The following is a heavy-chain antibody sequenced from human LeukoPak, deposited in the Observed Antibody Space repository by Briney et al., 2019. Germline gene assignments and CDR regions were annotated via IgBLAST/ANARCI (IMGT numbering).Heavy chain of an antibody. Sequence: GGPLRLFCVASGVTFGTYGLHWVRQAPGKGLEWVAFIRFDGGDKYYADSVKGRFTVSRDNSKNTLYLQMNSVRIEDTAMYYCAKVLPLTFYYMDVWGKGTTVTVSS. CDR1: GVTFGTYG. CDR3: AKVLPLTFYYMDV. CDR2: IRFDGGDK. V-gene: IGHV3-30*02. D-gene: IGHD4/OR15-4a*01. J-gene: IGHJ6*03.